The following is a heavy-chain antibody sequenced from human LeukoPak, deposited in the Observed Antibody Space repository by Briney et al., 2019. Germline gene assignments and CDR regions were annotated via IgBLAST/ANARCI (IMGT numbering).Heavy chain of an antibody. J-gene: IGHJ6*03. CDR3: ARDAYYYDSSGYYYYYYMDV. Sequence: ASVKVSCRASGYTFTGYYMHWVRQAPGQGLEWMGWINPNSGGTNYAQKFQGRVTMTRDTSISTAYMELSRLRSDDTGVYYCARDAYYYDSSGYYYYYYMDVWGKGTTVTVSS. CDR1: GYTFTGYY. V-gene: IGHV1-2*02. D-gene: IGHD3-22*01. CDR2: INPNSGGT.